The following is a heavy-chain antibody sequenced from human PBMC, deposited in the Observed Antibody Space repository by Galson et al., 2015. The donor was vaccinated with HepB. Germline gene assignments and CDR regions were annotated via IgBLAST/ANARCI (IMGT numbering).Heavy chain of an antibody. J-gene: IGHJ4*02. Sequence: HWVRQAPGQRLEWMGWINAGNGNTKYSQKFQGRVTITRDTSASTAYMELSSLRSEDTAVYYCARGPPLLGDILTGYYATFDYWGQGTLVTVSS. V-gene: IGHV1-3*01. CDR3: ARGPPLLGDILTGYYATFDY. CDR2: INAGNGNT. D-gene: IGHD3-9*01.